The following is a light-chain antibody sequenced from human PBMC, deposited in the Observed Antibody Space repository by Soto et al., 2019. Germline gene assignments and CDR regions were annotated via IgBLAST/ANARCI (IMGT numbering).Light chain of an antibody. J-gene: IGKJ1*01. V-gene: IGKV1-5*01. CDR1: QGVXSR. CDR2: XAS. Sequence: IQMTQSPSTLSASVGDRVTIPCRASQGVXSRLAWYQRKPGKAPKLLSYXASSLESGVTSRFSGSGSGTEFTLTISSLQPDDCATYYCQQYHSSSWTFGQGTK. CDR3: QQYHSSSWT.